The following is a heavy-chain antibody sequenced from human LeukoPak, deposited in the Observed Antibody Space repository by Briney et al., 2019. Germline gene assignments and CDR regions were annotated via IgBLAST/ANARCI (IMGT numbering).Heavy chain of an antibody. CDR1: GFTFSDYA. V-gene: IGHV3-9*01. CDR3: AKDLRGTGFVY. CDR2: ISWNSGSI. D-gene: IGHD1-1*01. Sequence: GRSLRLSCAASGFTFSDYAMNWVRQAPGKGLEWVSGISWNSGSIGYADSVKGRFTISRDNAKNSLYLQMNSLRAEDTALYYCAKDLRGTGFVYWGRGTVVTVSA. J-gene: IGHJ4*02.